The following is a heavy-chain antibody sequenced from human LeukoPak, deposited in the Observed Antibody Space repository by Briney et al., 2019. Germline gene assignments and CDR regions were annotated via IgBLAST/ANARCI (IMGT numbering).Heavy chain of an antibody. Sequence: GGSVRLYCAACGFTFSGHAMTWVRQAPGKGLDWVSVISGSGTSTAYAASVKGRFTISRDNSKNTLHVQMNSLRAEDTAVYYCAKVRRDSSGSFFDYWGQGTLVTVSS. CDR3: AKVRRDSSGSFFDY. CDR2: ISGSGTST. CDR1: GFTFSGHA. J-gene: IGHJ4*02. V-gene: IGHV3-23*01. D-gene: IGHD3-10*01.